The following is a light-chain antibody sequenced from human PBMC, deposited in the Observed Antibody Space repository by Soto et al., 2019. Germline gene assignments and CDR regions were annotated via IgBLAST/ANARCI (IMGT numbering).Light chain of an antibody. CDR2: AAS. Sequence: DIVMTQSPDSLSVSPGDTATLSCRASQRVSNHFAWYQQKPGQAPRLLIYAASTRAAGVPVRFSGSGSETEFTLTIRSLQSEDFALYYCHQYNNWPWTFGQGTKVEIK. CDR1: QRVSNH. J-gene: IGKJ1*01. V-gene: IGKV3-15*01. CDR3: HQYNNWPWT.